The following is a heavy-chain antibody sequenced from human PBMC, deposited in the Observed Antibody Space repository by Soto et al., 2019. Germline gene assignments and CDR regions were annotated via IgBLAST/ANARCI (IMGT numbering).Heavy chain of an antibody. V-gene: IGHV3-48*02. CDR3: ARDNTRSSGLDV. D-gene: IGHD2-2*02. J-gene: IGHJ6*02. CDR1: GFTLSSYS. Sequence: EVQLVESGGGLVQPGGSLRLSCGASGFTLSSYSMNWARQAPGQGLEWVTYISSSSSTIYYTDSVKGLFTISRDNAKNSLYLQMNSLRDEDTAVYYCARDNTRSSGLDVWGQGTTVTVSS. CDR2: ISSSSSTI.